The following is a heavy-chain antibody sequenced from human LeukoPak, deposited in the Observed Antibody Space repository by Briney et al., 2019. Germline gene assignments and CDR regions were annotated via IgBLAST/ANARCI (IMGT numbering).Heavy chain of an antibody. V-gene: IGHV1-8*01. CDR2: MNPNSGNT. CDR3: ARLDYDYVWGSYRYYFDY. CDR1: GYTFTSYD. D-gene: IGHD3-16*02. Sequence: ASVKVSCKASGYTFTSYDINWVRQATGQGLEWMGWMNPNSGNTGYAQKFQGRVTMTTDTSTSTAYMELRSLRSDDTAVYYCARLDYDYVWGSYRYYFDYWGQGTLVTVSS. J-gene: IGHJ4*02.